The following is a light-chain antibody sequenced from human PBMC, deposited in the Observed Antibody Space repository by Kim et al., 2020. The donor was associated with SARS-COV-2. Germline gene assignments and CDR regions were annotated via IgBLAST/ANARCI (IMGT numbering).Light chain of an antibody. CDR1: QSISNF. CDR3: QQSYSTPLT. Sequence: DIQMTQSPSSLSASVGDRVTITCRASQSISNFLNWYQQRPGKAPKLLIYGASSLQSGVPSRFSGSGSGTDLTLTISSLQPEDFATYYCQQSYSTPLTFGGGTKVDIK. J-gene: IGKJ4*01. V-gene: IGKV1-39*01. CDR2: GAS.